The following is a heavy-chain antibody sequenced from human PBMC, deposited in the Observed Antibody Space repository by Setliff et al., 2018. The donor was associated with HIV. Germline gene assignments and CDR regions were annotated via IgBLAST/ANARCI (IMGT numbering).Heavy chain of an antibody. Sequence: GESLRLSCAVSGFTFSGCWMGWVRQAPGKGLEWVANIKGDGSEKDYVDSVKGRFTISRDNAKNSLYLQLNSLRAEDTAVYYCARSERVRTHAFDIWGQGTMVTVSS. V-gene: IGHV3-7*01. CDR3: ARSERVRTHAFDI. J-gene: IGHJ3*02. CDR2: IKGDGSEK. CDR1: GFTFSGCW. D-gene: IGHD1-1*01.